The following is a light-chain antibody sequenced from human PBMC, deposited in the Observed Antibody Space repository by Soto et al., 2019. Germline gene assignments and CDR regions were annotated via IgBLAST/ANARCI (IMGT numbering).Light chain of an antibody. CDR3: QQYSSYSPYT. CDR2: KAS. CDR1: QSISIC. J-gene: IGKJ2*01. Sequence: DIQMTQSPSTLSASVGDRVTITCRASQSISICLAWYQQKPGKAPKLLIYKASTLETGVPSRFSGSGSGTEFTLTISSLQPDDFATYYCQQYSSYSPYTFGQGTKLEIK. V-gene: IGKV1-5*03.